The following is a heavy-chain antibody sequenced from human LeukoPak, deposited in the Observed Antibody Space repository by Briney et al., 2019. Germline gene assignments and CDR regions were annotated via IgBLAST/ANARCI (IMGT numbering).Heavy chain of an antibody. CDR2: INPNSGDT. J-gene: IGHJ5*02. Sequence: GASVKVPCKASGYTLTGYYLHWVRQAPRQGLEWMGWINPNSGDTNFAQKFQGRVTMTRDTSISTAYMELSRLRSDDTAVYYCARGSIVVVPAASVFDPWGQGTLVTVSS. CDR3: ARGSIVVVPAASVFDP. D-gene: IGHD2-2*01. CDR1: GYTLTGYY. V-gene: IGHV1-2*02.